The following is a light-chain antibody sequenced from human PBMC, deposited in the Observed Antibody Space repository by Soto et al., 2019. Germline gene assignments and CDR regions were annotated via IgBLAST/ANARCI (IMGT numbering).Light chain of an antibody. CDR1: QSVSSSY. J-gene: IGKJ5*01. CDR2: GAS. CDR3: QQYGSSPIT. V-gene: IGKV3-20*01. Sequence: DIVLTQFPGSLSLSPGERAKVSCRPSQSVSSSYLAWYQQKPGQAPRLLIYGASSRATGIPDRFSGSGSGTDFTLTISRLEPEDFAVYYCQQYGSSPITCGQGTRRAIK.